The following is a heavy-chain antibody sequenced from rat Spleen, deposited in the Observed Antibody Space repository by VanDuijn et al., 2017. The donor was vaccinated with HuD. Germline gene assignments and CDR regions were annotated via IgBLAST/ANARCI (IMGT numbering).Heavy chain of an antibody. D-gene: IGHD1-4*01. V-gene: IGHV5-17*01. CDR3: ARRTRVSHWYFDF. CDR2: IIYDGSST. J-gene: IGHJ1*01. Sequence: EVQLVESGGGLVHPGRSLKLSCVASGFTFSDYSMAWVRQAPKKGPEWVATIIYDGSSTYYRDSVKGRFTISRDNAKSTLYLQMDSLRSEATATYYCARRTRVSHWYFDFWVPGTMVTVSS. CDR1: GFTFSDYS.